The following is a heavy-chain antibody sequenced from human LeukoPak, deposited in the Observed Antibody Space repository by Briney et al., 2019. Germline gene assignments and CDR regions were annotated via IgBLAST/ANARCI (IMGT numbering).Heavy chain of an antibody. D-gene: IGHD6-13*01. CDR3: ARDGYPGIAAAGSN. V-gene: IGHV1-2*02. Sequence: ASVKVSCKASGYTFTGYYMHWVRQAPGQGLEWMVWINPNSGGTNYAQKFQGRVTMTRDTSISTAYMELSRLRSDDTAVYYCARDGYPGIAAAGSNWGQGTLVTVSS. CDR2: INPNSGGT. CDR1: GYTFTGYY. J-gene: IGHJ4*02.